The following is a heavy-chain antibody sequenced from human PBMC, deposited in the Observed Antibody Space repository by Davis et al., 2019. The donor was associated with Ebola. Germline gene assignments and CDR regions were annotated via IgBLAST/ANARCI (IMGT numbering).Heavy chain of an antibody. V-gene: IGHV1-69*13. D-gene: IGHD2-8*01. CDR3: ARKCPPNGVCYTDPFDI. J-gene: IGHJ3*02. CDR1: GGTFSSYA. Sequence: SVKVSCKASGGTFSSYAIIWVRQAPGQGLEWMGGIIPTIGTPDYAQNLQGRLTITADESTSTSYMELRSLRFEDTAVYYCARKCPPNGVCYTDPFDIWGQGTMVTISS. CDR2: IIPTIGTP.